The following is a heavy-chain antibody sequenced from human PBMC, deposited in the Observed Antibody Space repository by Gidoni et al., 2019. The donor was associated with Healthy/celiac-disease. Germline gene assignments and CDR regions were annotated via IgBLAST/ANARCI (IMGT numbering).Heavy chain of an antibody. J-gene: IGHJ4*02. Sequence: QVQLVESGGGVVQPGRSLRLSCAAFGFTFSSYAMHWVRQAPGKGLEWVAVISYDGSNKYYADSVKGRFTISRDNSKNTLYLQMNSLRAEDTAVYYCARVEYGDYVGYWGQGTLVTVSS. CDR3: ARVEYGDYVGY. CDR2: ISYDGSNK. V-gene: IGHV3-30-3*01. D-gene: IGHD4-17*01. CDR1: GFTFSSYA.